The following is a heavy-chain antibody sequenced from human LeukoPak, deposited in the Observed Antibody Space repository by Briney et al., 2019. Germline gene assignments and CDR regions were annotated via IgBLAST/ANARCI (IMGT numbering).Heavy chain of an antibody. Sequence: PGGSLRLSCAASGFTFSSYGMHWVRQASGKGLEWVAFIRYDGSNKYYADSVKGRFTISRDNSKNTLYLQMNSLRAEDTAVYYCATGLTDYYYYMDVWGKGTTVTISS. CDR3: ATGLTDYYYYMDV. CDR1: GFTFSSYG. V-gene: IGHV3-30*02. J-gene: IGHJ6*03. D-gene: IGHD3-9*01. CDR2: IRYDGSNK.